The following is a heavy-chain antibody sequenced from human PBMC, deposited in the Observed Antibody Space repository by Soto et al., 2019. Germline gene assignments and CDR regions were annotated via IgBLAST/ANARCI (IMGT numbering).Heavy chain of an antibody. Sequence: VQLVEAGGGLEQPGGSRRLSCAASGFTFSNYAMTWVRQAPGKGLEWVSTISGSGGVTHYADSVKGRFTISRDNPQNTLYLQMNSLTAEDTAIYYCAKASGAASSYYYFAMDVWGQGTTVTVSS. D-gene: IGHD6-25*01. J-gene: IGHJ6*02. CDR3: AKASGAASSYYYFAMDV. V-gene: IGHV3-23*04. CDR1: GFTFSNYA. CDR2: ISGSGGVT.